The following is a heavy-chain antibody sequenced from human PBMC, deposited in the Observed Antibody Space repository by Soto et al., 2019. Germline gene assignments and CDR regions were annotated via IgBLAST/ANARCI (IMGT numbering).Heavy chain of an antibody. CDR1: GFTFSSYG. CDR3: AKVGGYDILTTDY. D-gene: IGHD3-9*01. V-gene: IGHV3-30*18. J-gene: IGHJ4*02. CDR2: ISYDGSNK. Sequence: QVQLVESGGGVVQPGRSLRLSCAASGFTFSSYGMHWVRQAPGKGLEWVAVISYDGSNKYYADSVKGRFTISRDNSKNTLDLQMNSLRAEDTAVYYCAKVGGYDILTTDYWGQGTLVTVSS.